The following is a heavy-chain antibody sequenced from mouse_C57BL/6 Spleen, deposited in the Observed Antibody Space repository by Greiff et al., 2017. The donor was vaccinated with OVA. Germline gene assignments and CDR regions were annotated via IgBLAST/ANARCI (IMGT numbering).Heavy chain of an antibody. CDR3: ARDAWSYAMDY. J-gene: IGHJ4*01. V-gene: IGHV7-1*01. CDR1: GFTFSDFY. CDR2: SRNKANDYTT. Sequence: EVQVVESGGGLVQSGRSLRLSCATSGFTFSDFYMEWVRQAPGKGLEWIAASRNKANDYTTEYSGSVKGRFIVSRDTSQSILYLQMNALRAEDTAIYYCARDAWSYAMDYWGQGTSVTVSS.